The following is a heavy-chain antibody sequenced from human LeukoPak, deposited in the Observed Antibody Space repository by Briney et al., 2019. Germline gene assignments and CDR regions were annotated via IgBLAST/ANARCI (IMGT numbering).Heavy chain of an antibody. D-gene: IGHD3-22*01. CDR3: AKENTYYYDSSGYPPSY. CDR2: ISYDGSNK. Sequence: GGSLRLSCAASGFTFSSYGMHWVRQAPGKGLEWVAVISYDGSNKYYADSVKGRFTISRDNSKNTLYLQMNSLRAEDTAVYYCAKENTYYYDSSGYPPSYWGQGTLVTVSS. CDR1: GFTFSSYG. J-gene: IGHJ4*02. V-gene: IGHV3-30*18.